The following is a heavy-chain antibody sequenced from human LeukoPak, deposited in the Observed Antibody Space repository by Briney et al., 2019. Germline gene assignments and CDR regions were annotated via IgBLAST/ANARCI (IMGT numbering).Heavy chain of an antibody. D-gene: IGHD6-13*01. V-gene: IGHV1-69*13. CDR2: IIPIFGTA. CDR1: GGTFSSYA. CDR3: ARAPSIAAAGTVLPFDY. Sequence: ASVKVSCKASGGTFSSYAISWVRQAPGQGLEWMGGIIPIFGTANYAQKFQGRVTITADESTSTAYMELSSLRSEDTAVYYCARAPSIAAAGTVLPFDYWGQGTLVTVSS. J-gene: IGHJ4*02.